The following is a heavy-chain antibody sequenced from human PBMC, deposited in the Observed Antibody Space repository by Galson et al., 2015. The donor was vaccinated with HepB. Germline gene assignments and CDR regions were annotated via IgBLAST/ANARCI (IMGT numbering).Heavy chain of an antibody. J-gene: IGHJ5*02. V-gene: IGHV4-34*01. CDR1: GGSFSGYY. D-gene: IGHD6-19*01. Sequence: ETLSLTCAVYGGSFSGYYWSWIRQPPGKGLEWIGEINHSGSTNYNPSLKSRVTISADTSKNQFSLKLSSVTAADTAVYYCARDVQWLVTGGWFDPWGQGTLVTVSS. CDR2: INHSGST. CDR3: ARDVQWLVTGGWFDP.